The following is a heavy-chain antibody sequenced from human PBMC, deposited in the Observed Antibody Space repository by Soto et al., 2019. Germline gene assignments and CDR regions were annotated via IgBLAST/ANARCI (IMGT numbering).Heavy chain of an antibody. Sequence: DVQLVESEGALAQPGESLRLSCAASGFTFSDYLMTWVRQAPGKGLEWVATIKQDGNEKYYVDSVKGRFTISRDNAKNSLYLQMNGLRAEDTAVYYCAIGHWLGNWGHGTLVTVSS. D-gene: IGHD6-19*01. J-gene: IGHJ4*01. CDR1: GFTFSDYL. CDR2: IKQDGNEK. V-gene: IGHV3-7*01. CDR3: AIGHWLGN.